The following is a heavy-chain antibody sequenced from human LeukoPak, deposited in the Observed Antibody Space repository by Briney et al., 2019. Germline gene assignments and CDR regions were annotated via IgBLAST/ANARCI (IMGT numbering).Heavy chain of an antibody. CDR1: GGSIGSYY. J-gene: IGHJ5*02. D-gene: IGHD4-17*01. V-gene: IGHV4-59*01. CDR2: IYYSGST. CDR3: ARMGDYGDYGLDP. Sequence: PSETLSLTCTVSGGSIGSYYWSWIRQPPGKGLEWIGYIYYSGSTNYNPSLKSRVTISVDTSKNQFSLKLSSVTAADTAVYYCARMGDYGDYGLDPWGQGTLVTVSS.